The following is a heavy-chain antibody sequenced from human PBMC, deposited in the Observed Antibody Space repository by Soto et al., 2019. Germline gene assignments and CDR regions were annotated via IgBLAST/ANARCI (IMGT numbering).Heavy chain of an antibody. J-gene: IGHJ6*02. CDR3: ARELPQRQGRNMDV. CDR1: GCSITSGDQY. V-gene: IGHV4-31*03. D-gene: IGHD1-1*01. Sequence: KTXETLSLTCTVTGCSITSGDQYWTWIRHRPGEGLEWFGYINHRGSLYYNPSLKSRVSMSVDTSKNQFSLNLSSVTAADTAVYYCARELPQRQGRNMDVWGQGTTVTVSS. CDR2: INHRGSL.